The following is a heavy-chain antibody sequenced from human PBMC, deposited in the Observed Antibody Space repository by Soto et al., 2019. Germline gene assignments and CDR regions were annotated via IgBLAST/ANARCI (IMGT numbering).Heavy chain of an antibody. CDR1: GYTFTDYY. CDR3: ASDGGGEWLWIDY. D-gene: IGHD3-16*01. V-gene: IGHV1-46*01. J-gene: IGHJ4*02. CDR2: FSPSGGSA. Sequence: QVLLVQSGAEVKKPGASLKVSCKTSGYTFTDYYMHWVRQAPGQGLEWMGVFSPSGGSATYAQKFQGRVTMTSDTSTRTVYMELSSLRSDDTAVYYCASDGGGEWLWIDYYGQGTLVTVSS.